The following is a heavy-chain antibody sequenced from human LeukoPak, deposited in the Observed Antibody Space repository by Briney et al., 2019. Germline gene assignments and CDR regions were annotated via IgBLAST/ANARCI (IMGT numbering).Heavy chain of an antibody. J-gene: IGHJ6*03. CDR3: ARGGFKMVRGVIIPSNSYFYYMDI. CDR1: GFTFSAYS. V-gene: IGHV3-69-1*01. Sequence: KAGGSLRLSCAASGFTFSAYSMNWVRQAPGKGLEWVSSITSGDFVYFADSLKGRFTISRDNAKSSLYLQMNSLRADDTAVYYCARGGFKMVRGVIIPSNSYFYYMDIWGKGTTVTVSS. D-gene: IGHD3-10*01. CDR2: ITSGDFV.